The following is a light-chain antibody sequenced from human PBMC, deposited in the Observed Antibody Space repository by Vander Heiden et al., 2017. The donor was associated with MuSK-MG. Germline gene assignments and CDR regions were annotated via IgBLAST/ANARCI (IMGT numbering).Light chain of an antibody. CDR1: QSIRSW. CDR3: QQYNSYPWT. V-gene: IGKV1-5*03. CDR2: KAS. Sequence: DIQMTQSPSTLSASVGDRVTITCRASQSIRSWLAWYQQKPGKAPKLLIYKASSLESEVPSRFSRSGSETEFTLTISSLQPDDFATYYCQQYNSYPWTFGQGTKVEIK. J-gene: IGKJ1*01.